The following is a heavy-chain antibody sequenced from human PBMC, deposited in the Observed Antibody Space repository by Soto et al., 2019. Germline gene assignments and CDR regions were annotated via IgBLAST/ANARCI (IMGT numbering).Heavy chain of an antibody. D-gene: IGHD4-17*01. CDR2: ISSDGSNK. CDR3: ARDPHDFGRFLKPSYFDY. V-gene: IGHV3-30*09. J-gene: IGHJ4*02. Sequence: GGSLRLSCAASGFTFSGYVMHWVRQAPGKGLEWVAVISSDGSNKYYPDSVKGRFAISRDNSKNTVYLRMDSLRRKDTAVYHCARDPHDFGRFLKPSYFDYWGQGTLVTVSS. CDR1: GFTFSGYV.